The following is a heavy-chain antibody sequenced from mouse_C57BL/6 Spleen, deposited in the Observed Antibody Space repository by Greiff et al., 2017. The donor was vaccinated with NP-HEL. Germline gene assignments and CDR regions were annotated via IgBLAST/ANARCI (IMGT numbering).Heavy chain of an antibody. V-gene: IGHV1-53*01. CDR2: INPSHGGT. CDR3: VRGWGYDGFDY. CDR1: GYTFTSYW. D-gene: IGHD2-2*01. Sequence: QVQLQQPGTELVKPGASVKLSCKASGYTFTSYWMHWVTQRPGQGLEWIGNINPSHGGTNYHDKFKSQATLPVDKSSITAYMQLSSLTSEDSAVYYCVRGWGYDGFDYWGQGTTLTVSS. J-gene: IGHJ2*01.